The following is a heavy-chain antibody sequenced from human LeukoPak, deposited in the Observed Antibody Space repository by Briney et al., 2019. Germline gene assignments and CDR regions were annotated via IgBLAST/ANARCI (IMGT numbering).Heavy chain of an antibody. CDR2: VDPEDGET. CDR3: ATKRFLEWSDAFDI. CDR1: GYTFTDYY. J-gene: IGHJ3*02. V-gene: IGHV1-69-2*01. Sequence: ASVKIPCKVSGYTFTDYYMHWVQQAPGKGLEWMGLVDPEDGETIYAEKFQGRVTITADTSTDTAYMELSSLRSEDTAVYYCATKRFLEWSDAFDIWGQGTMVTVSS. D-gene: IGHD3-3*01.